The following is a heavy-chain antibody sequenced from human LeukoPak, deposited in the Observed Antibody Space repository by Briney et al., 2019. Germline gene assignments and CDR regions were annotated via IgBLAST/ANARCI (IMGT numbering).Heavy chain of an antibody. V-gene: IGHV4-31*03. CDR1: GGSISSGGYY. D-gene: IGHD2-2*01. CDR3: ASLVGPSPFFDY. Sequence: PSETLSLTCTVSGGSISSGGYYWSWIRQHPGEGLEWIGYIYYSGSTYYNPSLKSRVTISVDTSKNQFSLKLSSVTAADTAVYYCASLVGPSPFFDYWGQGTLVTVSS. J-gene: IGHJ4*02. CDR2: IYYSGST.